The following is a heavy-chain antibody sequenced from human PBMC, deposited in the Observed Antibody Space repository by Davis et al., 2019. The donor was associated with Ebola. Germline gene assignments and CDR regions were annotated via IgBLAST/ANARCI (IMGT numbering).Heavy chain of an antibody. J-gene: IGHJ5*02. Sequence: PGGSLRLSCAASGFTVSSNYMSWVRQAPGKGLEWVSVIYSGGSTYYADSVKGRFTISRDNSKNTLYLQMNSLRAEDTAVYYCARKGYSYGFNWFDPWGQGTLVTVSS. CDR1: GFTVSSNY. CDR2: IYSGGST. V-gene: IGHV3-53*01. D-gene: IGHD5-18*01. CDR3: ARKGYSYGFNWFDP.